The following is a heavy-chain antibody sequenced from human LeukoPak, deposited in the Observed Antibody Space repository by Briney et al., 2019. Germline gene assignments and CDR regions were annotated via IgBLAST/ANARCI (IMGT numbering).Heavy chain of an antibody. Sequence: GGSLRLSCTVSGFTVSSNSMSWVRQAPGKGLEWVSFIYSDNTHYSDSVKGRFTISRDNSKNTLYLQMNSLRAEDTAVYYCARDRSGRYCSTISCYSASPFDPWGQGTLVTVSS. CDR3: ARDRSGRYCSTISCYSASPFDP. CDR2: IYSDNT. D-gene: IGHD2-2*02. V-gene: IGHV3-53*01. J-gene: IGHJ5*02. CDR1: GFTVSSNS.